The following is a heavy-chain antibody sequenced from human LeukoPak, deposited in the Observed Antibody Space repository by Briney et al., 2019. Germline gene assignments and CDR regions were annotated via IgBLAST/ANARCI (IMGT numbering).Heavy chain of an antibody. CDR1: AGTFSIYA. CDR2: IIPIFGTA. CDR3: ARALGYYYSSGLDY. J-gene: IGHJ4*02. Sequence: GASVTVSCKASAGTFSIYAISWGRQAPGQGLGWMGRIIPIFGTANYAQKFQGRVTITADKSTSTAYMELSSLRSEDTAVYYCARALGYYYSSGLDYWGQGTLVTVSS. D-gene: IGHD3-22*01. V-gene: IGHV1-69*06.